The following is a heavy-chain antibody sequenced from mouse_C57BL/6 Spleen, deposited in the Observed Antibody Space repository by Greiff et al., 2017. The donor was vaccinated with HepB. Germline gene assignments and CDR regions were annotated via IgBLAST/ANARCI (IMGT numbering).Heavy chain of an antibody. J-gene: IGHJ4*01. Sequence: VQLQQSGAELVRPGASVTLSCKASGYTFTDYEMHWVKQTPVHGLEWIGAIDPETGGTAYNQKFKGKAILTADKSSSTAYMELRSLTSEDSAVYYCTRRGESTDYYAMDYWGQGTSVTVSS. CDR1: GYTFTDYE. D-gene: IGHD1-1*01. CDR3: TRRGESTDYYAMDY. V-gene: IGHV1-15*01. CDR2: IDPETGGT.